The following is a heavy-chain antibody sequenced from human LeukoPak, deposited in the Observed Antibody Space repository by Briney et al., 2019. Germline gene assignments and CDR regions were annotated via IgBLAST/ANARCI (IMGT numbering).Heavy chain of an antibody. J-gene: IGHJ4*02. Sequence: PSETLSLTCTVSGGXISGYSCSWIRQPPGKGLEYIGYIGYIYYNGSTNHNPSLKSRVTISLDSSKNVFSLRLTSVTAADTAIYYCARLYCMSAGCYEIYWGQGTLVTVSS. D-gene: IGHD2-15*01. V-gene: IGHV4-59*08. CDR3: ARLYCMSAGCYEIY. CDR2: IYYNGST. CDR1: GGXISGYS.